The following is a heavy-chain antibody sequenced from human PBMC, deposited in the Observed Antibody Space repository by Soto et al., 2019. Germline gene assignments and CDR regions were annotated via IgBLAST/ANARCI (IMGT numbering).Heavy chain of an antibody. J-gene: IGHJ4*02. CDR2: INHSGST. V-gene: IGHV4-34*01. CDR1: GGSFSGYY. D-gene: IGHD6-13*01. Sequence: SETLSLTCAVYGGSFSGYYWSWIRQPPGKGLEWIGEINHSGSTNYNPSLKSRVTISVDTSKNQFSLKLSSVTAADTAVYYCARYRREAVAGYTLDNWGQGMLVTVSS. CDR3: ARYRREAVAGYTLDN.